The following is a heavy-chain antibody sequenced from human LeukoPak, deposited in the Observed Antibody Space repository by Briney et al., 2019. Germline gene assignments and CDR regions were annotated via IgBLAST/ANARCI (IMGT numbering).Heavy chain of an antibody. V-gene: IGHV4-39*07. CDR1: GGSISSTSYY. CDR2: IYYNGGT. Sequence: SETLSLTCTVSGGSISSTSYYWGWIRQPPGKGLEWIGSIYYNGGTYYNPSLKSRVTISIDTSKNQFSLKLSSVTAADTAVYYCARGRFGYSYVRAFDIWGQGTMVTVSS. J-gene: IGHJ3*02. CDR3: ARGRFGYSYVRAFDI. D-gene: IGHD5-18*01.